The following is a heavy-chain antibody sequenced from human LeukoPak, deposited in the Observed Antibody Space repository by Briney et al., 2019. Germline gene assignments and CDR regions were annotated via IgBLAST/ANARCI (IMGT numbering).Heavy chain of an antibody. J-gene: IGHJ4*02. CDR2: IYYSGST. D-gene: IGHD3-22*01. CDR3: ARGGPYDSSGYTLDY. V-gene: IGHV4-59*08. CDR1: GGSISSYY. Sequence: SETPSLTCSVSGGSISSYYWSWIRQPPGKGLEWIGYIYYSGSTNYNPSLKSRVTISVDTSKNQFSLKLSSVTAADTAVYYCARGGPYDSSGYTLDYWGQGTLVTVSS.